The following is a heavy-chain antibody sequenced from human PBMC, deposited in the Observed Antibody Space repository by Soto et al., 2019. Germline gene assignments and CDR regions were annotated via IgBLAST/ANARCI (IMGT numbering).Heavy chain of an antibody. CDR3: ARFSGITVVRVDAFDI. CDR1: GGSISSGGYY. D-gene: IGHD3-10*01. Sequence: SETLSLTCTVSGGSISSGGYYWSWIRQHPGKGLEWIGYIYYSGSTYYNPSLKSRVTISVDTSKNKFSLKLSSVTAADTAVYCCARFSGITVVRVDAFDIWGQGTMVSVSS. J-gene: IGHJ3*02. V-gene: IGHV4-31*03. CDR2: IYYSGST.